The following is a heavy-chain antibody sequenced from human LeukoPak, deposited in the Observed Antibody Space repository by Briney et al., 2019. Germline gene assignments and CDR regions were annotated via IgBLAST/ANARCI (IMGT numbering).Heavy chain of an antibody. D-gene: IGHD6-13*01. CDR3: ARYTAADYYYYMDV. CDR1: GGSISSYY. J-gene: IGHJ6*03. V-gene: IGHV4-59*01. Sequence: SETLSLTCTVSGGSISSYYWSWIRQPPGKGLEWIGYIYYSGSTNYNPSLKSRVTISVDTSKNQFSLKLSSVTAADTAVYYCARYTAADYYYYMDVWGKGTTVTISS. CDR2: IYYSGST.